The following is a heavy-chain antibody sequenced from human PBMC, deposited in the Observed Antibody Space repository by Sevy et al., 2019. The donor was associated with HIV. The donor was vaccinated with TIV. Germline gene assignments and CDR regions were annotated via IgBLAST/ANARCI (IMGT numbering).Heavy chain of an antibody. CDR1: GFTFSHYT. D-gene: IGHD3-10*01. Sequence: GGSLRLSCAASGFTFSHYTMNWVRQAPGKGLEWVSSISVGSSYIAYADSVKGRFTISRDNPKNSLYLQMSGLRAEDTAVYYCASGDYYGSLYYFDYWGQGTLVTVSS. CDR3: ASGDYYGSLYYFDY. CDR2: ISVGSSYI. J-gene: IGHJ4*02. V-gene: IGHV3-21*01.